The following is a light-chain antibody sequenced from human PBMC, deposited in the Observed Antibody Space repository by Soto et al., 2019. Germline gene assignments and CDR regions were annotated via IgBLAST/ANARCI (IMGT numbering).Light chain of an antibody. J-gene: IGKJ4*01. CDR2: WAS. CDR3: QQYYSPPLS. CDR1: QSLSFSSNNKNY. Sequence: DIVMTQSPDSLAVSLGERATINCKSSQSLSFSSNNKNYFAWYQQKGGQPPKLLIYWASTRESGVPDRFRGSGSGTDFTLTITSLQAEDVAVYYCQQYYSPPLSFGGGTKVEIK. V-gene: IGKV4-1*01.